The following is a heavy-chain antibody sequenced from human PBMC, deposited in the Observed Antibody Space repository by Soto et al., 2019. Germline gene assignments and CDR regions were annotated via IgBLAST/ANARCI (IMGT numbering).Heavy chain of an antibody. J-gene: IGHJ1*01. Sequence: SERMSPTFSAYGGSFSGLYWGWIRQPAGRGLEWIGETNPSGSTNYNPSLKSRVTISVDTSKNQFSLKLSSVTAADTAVYYRARALAAVQDWGQG. V-gene: IGHV4-34*01. CDR1: GGSFSGLY. CDR2: TNPSGST. CDR3: ARALAAVQD. D-gene: IGHD6-13*01.